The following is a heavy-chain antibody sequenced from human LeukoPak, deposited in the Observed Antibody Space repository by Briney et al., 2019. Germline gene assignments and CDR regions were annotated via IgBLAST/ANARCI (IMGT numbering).Heavy chain of an antibody. D-gene: IGHD4-17*01. V-gene: IGHV3-23*01. CDR1: GFTFSSYA. CDR3: ARSNYGDTMDV. J-gene: IGHJ6*04. CDR2: ISGSGGST. Sequence: PGGSLRLSCAASGFTFSSYAMSWVRQAPGKGLEWVSAISGSGGSTYYADSVKGRFTISRDDAKNSLYLQMNSLRAEDTALYHCARSNYGDTMDVWGKGTTVTISS.